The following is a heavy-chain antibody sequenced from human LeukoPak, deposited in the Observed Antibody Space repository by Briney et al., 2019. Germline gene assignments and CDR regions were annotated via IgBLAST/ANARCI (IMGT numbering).Heavy chain of an antibody. V-gene: IGHV4-39*07. D-gene: IGHD3-22*01. CDR2: IHYSGNT. J-gene: IGHJ3*02. CDR1: GVSISSSSFY. Sequence: SETLSLTCSVSGVSISSSSFYWGWIRQPPGKGLEWIGSIHYSGNTNYNPSLKSRVTISVDTSKNQFSLKLSSVTAADTAVYYCARGVLSPYYYDSSGPWGAFDIWGQGTMVTVSS. CDR3: ARGVLSPYYYDSSGPWGAFDI.